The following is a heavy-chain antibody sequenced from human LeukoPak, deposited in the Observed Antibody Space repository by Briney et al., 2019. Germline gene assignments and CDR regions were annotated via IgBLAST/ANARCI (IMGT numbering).Heavy chain of an antibody. J-gene: IGHJ4*02. D-gene: IGHD3-10*01. Sequence: GGSLRLSCAASGFTFSSYGMHWVRQAPGKGLEWVAVISYDGSNKYYADSVKGRFTISRDNSKNTLYLQMNSLRAEDTAVYYCAKGITMVRGVIITLFDYWGQGTLVTVSS. CDR3: AKGITMVRGVIITLFDY. CDR1: GFTFSSYG. CDR2: ISYDGSNK. V-gene: IGHV3-30*18.